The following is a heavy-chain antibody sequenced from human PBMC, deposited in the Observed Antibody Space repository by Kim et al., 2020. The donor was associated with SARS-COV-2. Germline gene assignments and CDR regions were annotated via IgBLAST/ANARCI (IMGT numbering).Heavy chain of an antibody. CDR2: ISSSSSTI. Sequence: GGSLRLSCAASGFTFSSYSMNWVRQAPGKGLEWVSYISSSSSTIYYADSVKGRFTISRDNAKNSLYLQMNSLRDEDTAVYYCARTTYDSSGYHLMGFDDCWGQGTLVTVSS. J-gene: IGHJ4*02. CDR1: GFTFSSYS. CDR3: ARTTYDSSGYHLMGFDDC. D-gene: IGHD3-22*01. V-gene: IGHV3-48*02.